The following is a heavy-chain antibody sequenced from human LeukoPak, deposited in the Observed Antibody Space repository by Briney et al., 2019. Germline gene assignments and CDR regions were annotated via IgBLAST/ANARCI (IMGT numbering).Heavy chain of an antibody. J-gene: IGHJ4*02. V-gene: IGHV3-7*01. D-gene: IGHD1-1*01. CDR3: ASPLEMATTNFDY. Sequence: GGSLRLSCAVSGFTFSSYWMTWVRQAPGKGLEWVANIKQDGSEKYYVDSVKGRFTISRDNAKNSLYLQMNSLRAEDTAVYYCASPLEMATTNFDYWGQGTLDTVSS. CDR1: GFTFSSYW. CDR2: IKQDGSEK.